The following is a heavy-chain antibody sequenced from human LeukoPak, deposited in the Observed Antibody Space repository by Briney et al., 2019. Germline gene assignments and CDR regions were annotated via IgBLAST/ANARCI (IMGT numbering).Heavy chain of an antibody. CDR3: ARGYCSGGSCYRGLWVGRHYNYMDV. Sequence: SETLSLTCAVYGGSFSGYYCTWIRQPPGKGLEWIGEINHSGSTNYNPSLKSRVTISVDTSKNQFSLKLSSVTAADTAVYYCARGYCSGGSCYRGLWVGRHYNYMDVWGKGTTVTVSS. D-gene: IGHD2-15*01. V-gene: IGHV4-34*01. CDR1: GGSFSGYY. J-gene: IGHJ6*03. CDR2: INHSGST.